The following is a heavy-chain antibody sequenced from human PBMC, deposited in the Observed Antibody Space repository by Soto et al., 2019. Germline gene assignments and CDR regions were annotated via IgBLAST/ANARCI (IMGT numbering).Heavy chain of an antibody. J-gene: IGHJ4*02. Sequence: QVHLQESGPGLVQSSETLSLTCAVSGDSISRSSHYWAWIRQPPGKPLEWMGCIHYSGATFYSESLKSRMSISVDTSRNHFSLKLDSVTAGDTAQYFCARQGDSTGLDFWGRGTQVNVSS. D-gene: IGHD6-19*01. CDR1: GDSISRSSHY. CDR2: IHYSGAT. CDR3: ARQGDSTGLDF. V-gene: IGHV4-39*02.